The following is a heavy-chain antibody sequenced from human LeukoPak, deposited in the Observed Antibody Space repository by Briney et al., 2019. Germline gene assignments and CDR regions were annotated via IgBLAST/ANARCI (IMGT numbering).Heavy chain of an antibody. Sequence: GGSLRLSCAASGFTFSDHYMDWVRQAPGKGLEWVGRTRNKANSYTTEYAASVKGRFTISRDDPKNSLYLQMNSLKTEDTAVYYCARYSTVGIYYGMDVWGKGTTVTVSS. CDR3: ARYSTVGIYYGMDV. J-gene: IGHJ6*04. CDR2: TRNKANSYTT. D-gene: IGHD4-23*01. CDR1: GFTFSDHY. V-gene: IGHV3-72*01.